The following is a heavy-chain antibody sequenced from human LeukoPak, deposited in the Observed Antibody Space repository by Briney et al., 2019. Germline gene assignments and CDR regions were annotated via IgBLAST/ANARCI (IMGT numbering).Heavy chain of an antibody. Sequence: SQTLSLTCALSGDSLSSNSAAWTWLRQSPPRGLEWLGSPYYRSKWYNDYAVSVKSRITINPDTSKNQFSLQLNSVTPEDRAVYYCAIVGGIAAAGAYYYYGMDGWGQGTTVTVSS. CDR3: AIVGGIAAAGAYYYYGMDG. CDR1: GDSLSSNSAA. V-gene: IGHV6-1*01. CDR2: PYYRSKWYN. D-gene: IGHD6-13*01. J-gene: IGHJ6*02.